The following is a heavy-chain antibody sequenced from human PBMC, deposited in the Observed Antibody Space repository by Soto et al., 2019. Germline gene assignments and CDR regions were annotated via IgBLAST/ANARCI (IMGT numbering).Heavy chain of an antibody. CDR1: CGSVISGSYY. CDR3: ARGRDCSGGSCYSLFHY. CDR2: IYYSGST. V-gene: IGHV4-61*01. D-gene: IGHD2-15*01. Sequence: SETLSLTCTFSCGSVISGSYYWSWIRQPPGKGLEWIGYIYYSGSTNYNPSLKSRVTISVDTSKNQFSLKLSSVTAADTAVYYCARGRDCSGGSCYSLFHYWGQGTLVTVSS. J-gene: IGHJ4*02.